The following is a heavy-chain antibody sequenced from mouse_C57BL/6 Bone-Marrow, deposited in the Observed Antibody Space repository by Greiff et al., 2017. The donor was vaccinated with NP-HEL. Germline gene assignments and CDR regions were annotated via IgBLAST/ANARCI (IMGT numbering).Heavy chain of an antibody. CDR2: FHPYNGDP. CDR1: GYTFTTYP. V-gene: IGHV1-47*01. Sequence: VHLVESGPELVKPGASVKMSCKASGYTFTTYPIEWMKQSHGKSLEWIGDFHPYNGDPKYNEKFKGKATLTVEKSSSTVYLELSRVTADDSAVYYGVSGGSWFAYWGQGTLVTVSA. J-gene: IGHJ3*01. CDR3: VSGGSWFAY.